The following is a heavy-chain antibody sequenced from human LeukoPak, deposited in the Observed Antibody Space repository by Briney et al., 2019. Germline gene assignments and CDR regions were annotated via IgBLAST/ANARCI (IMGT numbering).Heavy chain of an antibody. V-gene: IGHV1-18*01. CDR2: ISAYNGNT. Sequence: ASVKVSCTASGYTFTSYGISWVRQAPGQGLEWMGWISAYNGNTNYAQKLQGRVTMTTDTSTSTAYMELRSLRSDDTAVYYCARDPAEYDSSGYMYYFDYWGQGTLVTVSS. D-gene: IGHD3-22*01. CDR1: GYTFTSYG. J-gene: IGHJ4*02. CDR3: ARDPAEYDSSGYMYYFDY.